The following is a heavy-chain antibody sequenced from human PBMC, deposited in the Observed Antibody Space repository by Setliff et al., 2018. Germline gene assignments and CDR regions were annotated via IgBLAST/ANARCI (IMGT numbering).Heavy chain of an antibody. CDR2: ISSNGGST. V-gene: IGHV3-64*01. J-gene: IGHJ5*02. CDR1: GFTFSSYA. D-gene: IGHD3-3*02. CDR3: ARGRIPRIFGVALNWFDP. Sequence: PGGSLRLSCAASGFTFSSYAMSWVRQAPGKGLEWVSAISSNGGSTYYANSVRGRFTISRDNSKNTLYLQMGSLRAEDMAVYYCARGRIPRIFGVALNWFDPWGQGTLVTVSS.